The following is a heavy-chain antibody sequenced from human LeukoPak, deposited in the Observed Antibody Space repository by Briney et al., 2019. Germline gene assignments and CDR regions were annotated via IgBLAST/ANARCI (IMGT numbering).Heavy chain of an antibody. D-gene: IGHD3-16*02. J-gene: IGHJ4*02. V-gene: IGHV3-73*01. Sequence: GGSLILSCAASGFSFSGSAIHWVRQASGKGLEWVGRIRSKADNSATAYAASVKGRFTISRDDSKNTAYLQMNSLKTEDTAVYYYRRSIDYWGQGTLVTVSS. CDR1: GFSFSGSA. CDR2: IRSKADNSAT. CDR3: RRSIDY.